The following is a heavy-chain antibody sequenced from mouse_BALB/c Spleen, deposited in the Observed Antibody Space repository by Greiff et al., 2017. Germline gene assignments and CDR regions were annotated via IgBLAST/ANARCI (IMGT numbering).Heavy chain of an antibody. V-gene: IGHV1-7*01. CDR3: ARPGGPYYAMDY. CDR1: GYTFTSYW. Sequence: VKLMESGAELAKPGASVKMSCKASGYTFTSYWMHWVKQRPGQGLEWIGYINPSTGYTEYNQKFKDKATLTADKSSSTAYMQLSSLTSEDSAVYYCARPGGPYYAMDYWGQGTSVTVSS. J-gene: IGHJ4*01. CDR2: INPSTGYT.